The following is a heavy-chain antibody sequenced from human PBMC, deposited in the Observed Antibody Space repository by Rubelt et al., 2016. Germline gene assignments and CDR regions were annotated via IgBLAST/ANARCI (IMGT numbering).Heavy chain of an antibody. CDR1: GFTFRTYG. D-gene: IGHD6-13*01. CDR3: ARDMGQLVYYAMDV. CDR2: IWYDGGYK. Sequence: GGGVVQPGRSLRLSCAASGFTFRTYGVHWVRQAPGKGLEWVAVIWYDGGYKYNADSVQGRFTISRDNAKNTLFLQMSSLRVEDTAVYYCARDMGQLVYYAMDVWGQGTTVTVSS. V-gene: IGHV3-33*01. J-gene: IGHJ6*02.